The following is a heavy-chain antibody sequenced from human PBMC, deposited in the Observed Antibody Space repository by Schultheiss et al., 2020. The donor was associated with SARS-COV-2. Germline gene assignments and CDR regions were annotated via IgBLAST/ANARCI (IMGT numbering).Heavy chain of an antibody. Sequence: GESLKISCAASGFTFSSYGMHWVRQAPGKGLEWVAVISYDGSNKYYADSVKGRFTISRDNSKNTLSLQMNSLRAEDTAVYYCARVETVATFFDYWGQGTLVTVSS. CDR2: ISYDGSNK. CDR3: ARVETVATFFDY. D-gene: IGHD4-17*01. J-gene: IGHJ4*02. V-gene: IGHV3-33*05. CDR1: GFTFSSYG.